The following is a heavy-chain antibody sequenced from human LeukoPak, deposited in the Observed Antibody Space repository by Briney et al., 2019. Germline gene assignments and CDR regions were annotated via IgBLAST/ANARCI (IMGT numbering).Heavy chain of an antibody. D-gene: IGHD3-22*01. J-gene: IGHJ4*02. Sequence: PGGSLRLSCAASGFTFSRYCMNWVRQAPGKGLEWVSSISSSSSYIYYADSLKGRFTISRDNAKNSLYLQMNSLRAEDTAVYYCARGSYDSSGYYLYQRAYWGQGTLVTVSS. CDR2: ISSSSSYI. V-gene: IGHV3-21*01. CDR1: GFTFSRYC. CDR3: ARGSYDSSGYYLYQRAY.